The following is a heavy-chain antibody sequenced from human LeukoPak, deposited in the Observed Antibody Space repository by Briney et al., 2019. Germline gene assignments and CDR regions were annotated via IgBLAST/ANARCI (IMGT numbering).Heavy chain of an antibody. J-gene: IGHJ4*02. CDR2: IYYSGST. CDR1: GGSISSSSYY. CDR3: ATLRYGGYGPDY. V-gene: IGHV4-39*07. Sequence: SETLSLTCTVSGGSISSSSYYWGWIRQPPGKGLEWIGSIYYSGSTYYNPSLKSRVTISVDTSKNQFSLKLSSVTAADTAVYYCATLRYGGYGPDYWGQGTLVTVSS. D-gene: IGHD5-12*01.